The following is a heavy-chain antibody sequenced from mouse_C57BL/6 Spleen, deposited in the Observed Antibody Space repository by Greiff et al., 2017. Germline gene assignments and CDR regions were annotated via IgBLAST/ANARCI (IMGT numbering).Heavy chain of an antibody. D-gene: IGHD2-14*01. J-gene: IGHJ2*01. V-gene: IGHV1-66*01. CDR1: GYSFTSSY. Sequence: QVQLQQSGPELVKPGASVKISCKASGYSFTSSYIHWVKQRPGQGLEWIGRIYPGSGNTKYNEKFKGKATLTADTSSSTAYMQLSSLTSEDSAVYYCARGTPGFDYWGQGTTLTVSS. CDR3: ARGTPGFDY. CDR2: IYPGSGNT.